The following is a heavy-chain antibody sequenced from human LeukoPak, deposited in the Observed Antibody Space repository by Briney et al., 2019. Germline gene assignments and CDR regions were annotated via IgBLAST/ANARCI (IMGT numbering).Heavy chain of an antibody. D-gene: IGHD1-14*01. CDR2: ISYDGSIK. V-gene: IGHV3-30*04. J-gene: IGHJ4*02. CDR3: ARGSTYNIPEDY. CDR1: GFTFSSYA. Sequence: GGSLRLSCAASGFTFSSYAMHRVRQAPGKGLEWVAVISYDGSIKYYADSVKGRFTISRDNSKNTLYLQMNSLRAEDTAVYYCARGSTYNIPEDYWGQGTLVTVSS.